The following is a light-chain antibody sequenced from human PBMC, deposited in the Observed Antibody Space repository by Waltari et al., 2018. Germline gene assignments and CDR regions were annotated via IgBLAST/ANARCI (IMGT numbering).Light chain of an antibody. CDR3: QQRYNWPRYT. V-gene: IGKV3-11*01. CDR2: DAS. CDR1: QSVSSY. Sequence: EIVLTQSPATLSLSPGERATLSCRASQSVSSYLAWYQQRPGQAPRLLIYDASNRATGIPARFSGSGSGTDCTLTISSLEPEDFAVYYCQQRYNWPRYTFGQGTKLEIK. J-gene: IGKJ2*01.